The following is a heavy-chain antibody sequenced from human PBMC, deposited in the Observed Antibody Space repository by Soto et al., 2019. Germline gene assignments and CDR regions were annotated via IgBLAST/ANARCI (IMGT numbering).Heavy chain of an antibody. CDR2: ISYDGSNK. V-gene: IGHV3-30-3*01. CDR1: GFTFSSYA. J-gene: IGHJ6*04. CDR3: ARMGTVVVAATQGYGMEV. Sequence: QVQLVESGGGVVQPGRSLRLSCAASGFTFSSYAMHWVRQAPGKGLEWVAVISYDGSNKYYADSVKGRFTISRDNSKNTLYLQMNSLRAEDTAVYYCARMGTVVVAATQGYGMEVLGKGTTVSVSS. D-gene: IGHD2-15*01.